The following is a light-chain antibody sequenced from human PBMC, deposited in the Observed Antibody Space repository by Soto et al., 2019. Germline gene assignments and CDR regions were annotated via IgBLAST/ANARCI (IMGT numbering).Light chain of an antibody. CDR2: DAF. J-gene: IGKJ4*01. CDR3: QQRSNWPPVT. Sequence: EIVLTQSPATLSLSPGERATLSCRASQSVGSYLAWYQQKPGQAPRLLIYDAFNRAPGIPARFSGSGSGTDFTLTISSLEPEDFAVYYCQQRSNWPPVTFGGGTKVEIK. V-gene: IGKV3-11*01. CDR1: QSVGSY.